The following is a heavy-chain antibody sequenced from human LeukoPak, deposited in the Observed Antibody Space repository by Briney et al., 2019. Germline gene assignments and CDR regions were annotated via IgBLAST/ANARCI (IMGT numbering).Heavy chain of an antibody. CDR1: GFTFSSYD. Sequence: PGGSLRLSCAASGFTFSSYDMHWVRQATGKGLEWVSAIGTTSDTYYPGSVKGRFTISRENAKNSLYLQMNSLRAEDTAVYYCARAVALVRGVNYFDCWGQGTLVTVSS. J-gene: IGHJ4*02. V-gene: IGHV3-13*01. CDR3: ARAVALVRGVNYFDC. D-gene: IGHD3-10*01. CDR2: IGTTSDT.